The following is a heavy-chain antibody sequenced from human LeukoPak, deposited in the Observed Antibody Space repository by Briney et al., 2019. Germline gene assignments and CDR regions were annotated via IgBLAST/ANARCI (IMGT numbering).Heavy chain of an antibody. J-gene: IGHJ3*02. CDR2: IKQDGSEK. Sequence: GGSLRLSCAASGFTFSSYWMSWVRQAPGKGLEWVANIKQDGSEKYYVDSVKGRFTISRDNAKNSLYLQMNSLRAEDTAVYYCARAQDNYDFWSGYHTIGPHDAFDIWGQGTMVTVSS. CDR1: GFTFSSYW. V-gene: IGHV3-7*01. D-gene: IGHD3-3*01. CDR3: ARAQDNYDFWSGYHTIGPHDAFDI.